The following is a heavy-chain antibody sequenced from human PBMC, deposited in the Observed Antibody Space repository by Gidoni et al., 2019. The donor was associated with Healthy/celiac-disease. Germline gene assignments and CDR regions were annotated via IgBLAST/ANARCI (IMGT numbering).Heavy chain of an antibody. D-gene: IGHD3-3*01. Sequence: QVQLQQWGAGLLKPSETLSLTCAVYGGSFSGYYWSWIRQPPGKGLEWIGDINHSGSTNYNPSLKSRVTISADTSKNQFSLKLSSVTAADTAVYYCARGPRITIFGVVIIGSGWFDPWGQGTLVTVSS. J-gene: IGHJ5*02. V-gene: IGHV4-34*01. CDR1: GGSFSGYY. CDR3: ARGPRITIFGVVIIGSGWFDP. CDR2: INHSGST.